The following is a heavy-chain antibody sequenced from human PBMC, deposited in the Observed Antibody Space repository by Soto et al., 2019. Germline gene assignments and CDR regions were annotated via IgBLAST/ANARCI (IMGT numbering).Heavy chain of an antibody. CDR3: AKDRSGWSYYYYYGMDV. D-gene: IGHD6-19*01. Sequence: LRLSCAASGFTFSSYGMHWVLQAPGKGLEWVAVISYDGSNKYYADSVKGRFTISRDNSKNTLYLQMNSLRAEDTAVYYCAKDRSGWSYYYYYGMDVWGQGTTVTVSS. CDR2: ISYDGSNK. V-gene: IGHV3-30*18. J-gene: IGHJ6*02. CDR1: GFTFSSYG.